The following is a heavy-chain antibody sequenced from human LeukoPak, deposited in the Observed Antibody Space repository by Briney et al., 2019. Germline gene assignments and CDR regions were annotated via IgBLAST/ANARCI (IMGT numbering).Heavy chain of an antibody. CDR1: GGSISSYY. J-gene: IGHJ3*02. D-gene: IGHD3-9*01. V-gene: IGHV4-59*08. CDR3: ARRNILTEGEAFDI. CDR2: IYNSRST. Sequence: PSETLSLTCTVSGGSISSYYWTWIRQPPGKGLEWIGYIYNSRSTNYNPSLKSRVTISVDTFKNQFSLKLNSVTAADTAVYYCARRNILTEGEAFDIWGQGTMVTVSS.